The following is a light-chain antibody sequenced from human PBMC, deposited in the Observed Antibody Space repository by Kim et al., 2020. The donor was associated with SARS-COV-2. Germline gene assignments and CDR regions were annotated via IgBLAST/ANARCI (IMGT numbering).Light chain of an antibody. J-gene: IGKJ1*01. V-gene: IGKV1-39*01. CDR2: AAS. Sequence: ATVGETDSLTCRASLRIDIYLMLCQRRPGKAPQLPLYAASSVQSGVPSRYSGSGSVTEISLTLSSLQRQVIATYNCQQCINMPRTFGQGAK. CDR3: QQCINMPRT. CDR1: LRIDIY.